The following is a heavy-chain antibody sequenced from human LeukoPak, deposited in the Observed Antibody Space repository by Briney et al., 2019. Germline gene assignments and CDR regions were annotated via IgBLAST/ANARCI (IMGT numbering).Heavy chain of an antibody. D-gene: IGHD6-13*01. J-gene: IGHJ4*02. Sequence: GGSLRLSCAASGFTFSSYAMHWVRQAPGKGLEWVAVISYDGSNKYYADSVKGRFTISRDNSKNTLYLQMNSLRAEDTAVYYCARDFFPIVDSSWYEIGYWGQETLVTVSS. CDR2: ISYDGSNK. V-gene: IGHV3-30-3*01. CDR3: ARDFFPIVDSSWYEIGY. CDR1: GFTFSSYA.